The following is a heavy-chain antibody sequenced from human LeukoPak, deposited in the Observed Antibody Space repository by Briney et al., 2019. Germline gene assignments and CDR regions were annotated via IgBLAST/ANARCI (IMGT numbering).Heavy chain of an antibody. CDR1: GFTFSDYY. D-gene: IGHD2-2*01. CDR2: ISTSSSYI. CDR3: ARGSSTFDY. J-gene: IGHJ4*02. V-gene: IGHV3-11*06. Sequence: GGSLRLSCAASGFTFSDYYMSWIRQAPGKGLEWVSSISTSSSYIYYADSVKGRFTISRDNPKNSLFLHMNSLRAEDTAVYYCARGSSTFDYWGQATLVTVSS.